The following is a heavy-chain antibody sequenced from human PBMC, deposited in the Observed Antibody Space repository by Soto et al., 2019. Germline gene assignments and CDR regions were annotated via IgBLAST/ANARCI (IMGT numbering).Heavy chain of an antibody. V-gene: IGHV4-30-2*01. CDR2: IYHSGST. Sequence: QLQLQESGSGLVKPSQTLSLTCAVSGGSISSGGYSWSWIRQPPGKGLEWIGYIYHSGSTYYNPSLKSRDTKSVDRSKNQFSLKLSSVTAADTAVYYCARVIRSGWPHLDYWGQGTLVTVSS. J-gene: IGHJ4*02. CDR1: GGSISSGGYS. D-gene: IGHD6-19*01. CDR3: ARVIRSGWPHLDY.